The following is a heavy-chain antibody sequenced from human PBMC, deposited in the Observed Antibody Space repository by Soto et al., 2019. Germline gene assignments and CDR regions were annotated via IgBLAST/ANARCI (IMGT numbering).Heavy chain of an antibody. V-gene: IGHV3-48*01. D-gene: IGHD6-13*01. CDR2: ISSSSSSI. CDR1: GFTFSSYN. J-gene: IGHJ4*02. Sequence: EVQLVESGGGLVQPGGSLRLSCAASGFTFSSYNMNWVRQAPGKGLEWVSYISSSSSSIYYADSVKGRFTISRDNAKNSLYLKMNSLRAEDTAVYYCAKYTYSSSLDYWGQGTLVTVSS. CDR3: AKYTYSSSLDY.